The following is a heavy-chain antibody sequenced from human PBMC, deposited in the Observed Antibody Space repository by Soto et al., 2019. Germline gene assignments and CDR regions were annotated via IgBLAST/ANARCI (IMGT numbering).Heavy chain of an antibody. CDR2: IYYSGST. CDR3: AREVRGDAFDI. V-gene: IGHV4-31*03. D-gene: IGHD3-10*01. Sequence: SETLSLTCTVSGGSISSGGYYWSWIRQHPGKGLEWIGYIYYSGSTYYNPSLKSRVTISVDTSKNQFSLKLSSVTAADTAVYYCAREVRGDAFDIWGQGTMVTVSS. CDR1: GGSISSGGYY. J-gene: IGHJ3*02.